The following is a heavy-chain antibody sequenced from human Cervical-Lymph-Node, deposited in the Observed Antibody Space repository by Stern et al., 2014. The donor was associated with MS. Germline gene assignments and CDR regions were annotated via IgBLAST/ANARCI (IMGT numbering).Heavy chain of an antibody. CDR3: ARGVLGFGEFPYGMDV. Sequence: QLQLQESGPGKVKPSETLSLTCSVSGGSISSYYCSWVRQPAGKGLEWIGRINTFGSTNFNPSLRSRLTMSVDPSKTQFSLKLKSVTAADTAVYYCARGVLGFGEFPYGMDVWGQGTTVTVSS. J-gene: IGHJ6*02. D-gene: IGHD3-10*01. CDR2: INTFGST. CDR1: GGSISSYY. V-gene: IGHV4-4*07.